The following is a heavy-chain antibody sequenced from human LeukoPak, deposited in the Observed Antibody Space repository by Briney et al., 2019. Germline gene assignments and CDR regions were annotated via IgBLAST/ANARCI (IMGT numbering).Heavy chain of an antibody. V-gene: IGHV3-23*01. J-gene: IGHJ4*02. CDR2: ISGSGGST. Sequence: GGSLRLSCAASGFTFSSYAMSWVRQAPGKGVDWVSAISGSGGSTYYADSVKGRFTISRDNSKNTLYLQMNSLRAEDTAVYYCAQSIAAAGTGYWGQGTLVTVSS. CDR3: AQSIAAAGTGY. D-gene: IGHD6-13*01. CDR1: GFTFSSYA.